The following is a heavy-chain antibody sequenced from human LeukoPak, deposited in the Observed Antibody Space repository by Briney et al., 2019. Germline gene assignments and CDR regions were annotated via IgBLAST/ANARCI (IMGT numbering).Heavy chain of an antibody. CDR3: AKHSVKRELLPDYFDY. J-gene: IGHJ4*02. Sequence: GRSLRLSCAASGFTFHNYAMHWVRQAPGKGLEWVSGVSWNSGTIGYADSVKGRFTISRDYAKNSLYPQMNSLRPEDTALYYCAKHSVKRELLPDYFDYWGQGTLVTVSS. D-gene: IGHD1-26*01. V-gene: IGHV3-9*01. CDR1: GFTFHNYA. CDR2: VSWNSGTI.